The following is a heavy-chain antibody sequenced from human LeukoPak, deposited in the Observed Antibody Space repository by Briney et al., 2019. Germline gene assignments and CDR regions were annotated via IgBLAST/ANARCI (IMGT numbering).Heavy chain of an antibody. CDR3: ARRESITMVRGGNWFDP. J-gene: IGHJ5*02. Sequence: SQTLSLTCTVSGGSISSGSYYWSWIRQPAGKGLEWIGRIYTSGSTNYNPSLKSRVTISVDTSKNQFSLKLSSVTAADTAVYYCARRESITMVRGGNWFDPWGQGTLVTVSS. CDR2: IYTSGST. D-gene: IGHD3-10*01. CDR1: GGSISSGSYY. V-gene: IGHV4-61*02.